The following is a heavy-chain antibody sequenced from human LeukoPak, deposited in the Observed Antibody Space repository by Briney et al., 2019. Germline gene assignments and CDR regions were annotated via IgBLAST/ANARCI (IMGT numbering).Heavy chain of an antibody. D-gene: IGHD1-26*01. J-gene: IGHJ4*02. CDR1: GFTFSSYG. CDR2: IWYDGSNK. V-gene: IGHV3-33*01. CDR3: ATSGSYYRFEY. Sequence: GWPLRLSCAASGFTFSSYGMHWVRQAPGKGLEGVAVIWYDGSNKYYADSVKGRFTISRDNSKNTLYLQMNSLRAEDTAVYYCATSGSYYRFEYWGQGTLVTVSS.